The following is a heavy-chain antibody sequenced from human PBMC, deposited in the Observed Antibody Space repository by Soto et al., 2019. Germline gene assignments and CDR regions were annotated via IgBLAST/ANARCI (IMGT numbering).Heavy chain of an antibody. D-gene: IGHD3-10*01. CDR1: GGSVSSGSYY. V-gene: IGHV4-61*01. J-gene: IGHJ4*02. CDR2: IYYSGST. Sequence: QVQLQESGPGLVKPSETLSLTCTVSGGSVSSGSYYWSWIRQPPGKGLEWIGYIYYSGSTNYNPSLKRRVTISVDTSKNQFSLKRSSVTAADTAVYYCARGVYYRVRGVIIGPCSGFDYWGQGTLVTVSS. CDR3: ARGVYYRVRGVIIGPCSGFDY.